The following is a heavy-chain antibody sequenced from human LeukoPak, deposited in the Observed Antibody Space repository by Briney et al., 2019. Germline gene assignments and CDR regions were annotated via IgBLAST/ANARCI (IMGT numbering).Heavy chain of an antibody. CDR3: ASGYYYDSSGLFDY. J-gene: IGHJ4*02. Sequence: SETLSLTCTVSGGSVSSGSYYWSWIRQPPGKGLEWFGYIYYSGSTNYNPSLKSRVTISVDTSKNQFSLKLSSVTAADTAVYYCASGYYYDSSGLFDYWGQGTLVTVSS. CDR2: IYYSGST. CDR1: GGSVSSGSYY. V-gene: IGHV4-61*01. D-gene: IGHD3-22*01.